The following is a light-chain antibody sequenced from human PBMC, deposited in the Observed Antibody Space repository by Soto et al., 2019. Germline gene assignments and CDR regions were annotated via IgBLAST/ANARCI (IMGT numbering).Light chain of an antibody. CDR3: VLYMGSGIWV. V-gene: IGLV8-61*01. Sequence: QTVVTQEPSFSVSPGRTVTITCGLSSGSVSTSYYPSWYQQTPGQAPRTLIYSTNTRSSGVPDRFSGSILGNKASLTITGAQADDESDYYCVLYMGSGIWVFGGGTQLTVL. CDR2: STN. J-gene: IGLJ3*02. CDR1: SGSVSTSYY.